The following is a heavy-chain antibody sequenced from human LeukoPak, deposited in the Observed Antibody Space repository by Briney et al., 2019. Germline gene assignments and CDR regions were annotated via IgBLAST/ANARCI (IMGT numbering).Heavy chain of an antibody. V-gene: IGHV3-74*01. CDR1: GFTFNSYG. Sequence: GGSLRLSCAASGFTFNSYGMNWVRQAPGKGLVWVSRINSDGINTSYADSVKGRFTISRDNAKNTLNLQMNSLRAEDTAVYYCARDLGQYYDTSDNWFDPWGQGTLVTVSS. D-gene: IGHD3-22*01. J-gene: IGHJ5*02. CDR2: INSDGINT. CDR3: ARDLGQYYDTSDNWFDP.